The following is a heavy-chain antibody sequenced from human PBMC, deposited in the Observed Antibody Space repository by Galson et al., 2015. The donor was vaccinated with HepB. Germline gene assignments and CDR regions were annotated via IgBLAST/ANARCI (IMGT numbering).Heavy chain of an antibody. Sequence: SLRLSCAASGFTFSSYSMNWVRQAPGKGLEWVSYISSSSSTIYYADSVKGRFTISRDNAKNSLYLQMNSLRDEDTAVYYCARLMGRDMTTVTPAWYFDLWGRGTLVTVSS. CDR3: ARLMGRDMTTVTPAWYFDL. D-gene: IGHD4-17*01. CDR1: GFTFSSYS. J-gene: IGHJ2*01. CDR2: ISSSSSTI. V-gene: IGHV3-48*02.